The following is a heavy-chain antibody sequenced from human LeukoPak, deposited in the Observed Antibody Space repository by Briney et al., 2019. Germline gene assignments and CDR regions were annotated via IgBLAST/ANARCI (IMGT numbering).Heavy chain of an antibody. D-gene: IGHD5-18*01. CDR2: NNHSGST. V-gene: IGHV4-34*01. CDR1: GGSFSGYY. J-gene: IGHJ5*02. CDR3: ARTRGGIQLWLAWFDP. Sequence: SETLSLTCAVYGGSFSGYYWSWIRHPPGKGLEWIGENNHSGSTNYNPPLKRRVPLSVATSKNQFSLKLSSVTAEDTAVYYCARTRGGIQLWLAWFDPWGQGTLVTVSS.